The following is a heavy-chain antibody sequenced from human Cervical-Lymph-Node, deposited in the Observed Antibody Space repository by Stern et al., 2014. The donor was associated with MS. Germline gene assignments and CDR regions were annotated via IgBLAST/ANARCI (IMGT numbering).Heavy chain of an antibody. Sequence: VQLVESGPGLVKPSQTLSLTCTVSGGSISSGNYYWSWIRQPAGEGLEWIGRIYSSGSTQYNPPLKSRVTISADTSTTQFSLRLSFVTAADTAVYYCARGNYDVLTDNGGHGFDIWGQGTMVTVSS. D-gene: IGHD3-9*01. CDR2: IYSSGST. V-gene: IGHV4-61*02. J-gene: IGHJ3*02. CDR3: ARGNYDVLTDNGGHGFDI. CDR1: GGSISSGNYY.